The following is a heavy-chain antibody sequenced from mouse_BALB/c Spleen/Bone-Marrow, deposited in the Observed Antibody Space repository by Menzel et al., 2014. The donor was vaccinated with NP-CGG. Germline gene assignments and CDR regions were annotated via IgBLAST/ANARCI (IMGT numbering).Heavy chain of an antibody. J-gene: IGHJ2*01. D-gene: IGHD2-4*01. Sequence: VHVKQSGAELVKPGASVKLSCTASGFNIKDTYMHWVKQRPEQGLEWIGRIDPANGNTKYDPKFQGKATITADTSSNTAYRLLSSLTSEDTAVDCCARFPYDCGGGDYWGQGTTLTVSS. V-gene: IGHV14-3*02. CDR1: GFNIKDTY. CDR3: ARFPYDCGGGDY. CDR2: IDPANGNT.